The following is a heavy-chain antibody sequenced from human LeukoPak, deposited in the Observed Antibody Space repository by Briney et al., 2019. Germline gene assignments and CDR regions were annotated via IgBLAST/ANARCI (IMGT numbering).Heavy chain of an antibody. V-gene: IGHV3-66*01. CDR2: IYSGGTT. Sequence: GGSLRLSCAASGFTVSSNYMSWVRQAPGEGLELVSAIYSGGTTYYADSVKDRFTISRDNSKNTLYLQMNSLRAEDTAVYYCARSSTPGGVSVGYFDLWGRGTLVTVSS. CDR1: GFTVSSNY. J-gene: IGHJ2*01. CDR3: ARSSTPGGVSVGYFDL. D-gene: IGHD2-8*02.